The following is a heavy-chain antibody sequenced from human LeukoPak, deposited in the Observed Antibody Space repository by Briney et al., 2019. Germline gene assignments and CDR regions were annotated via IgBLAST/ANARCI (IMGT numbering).Heavy chain of an antibody. J-gene: IGHJ2*01. V-gene: IGHV1-18*01. CDR2: ISAYNDNT. CDR1: GYTFTNYG. Sequence: GASVKVSCKASGYTFTNYGISWVRQAPGQGLEWMGWISAYNDNTNYAQKLQGRVTMTTDTSTSTAYMELRSLRSDDTAVYYCARGVVGATTYWYFDLWGRGTLVTVSS. CDR3: ARGVVGATTYWYFDL. D-gene: IGHD1-26*01.